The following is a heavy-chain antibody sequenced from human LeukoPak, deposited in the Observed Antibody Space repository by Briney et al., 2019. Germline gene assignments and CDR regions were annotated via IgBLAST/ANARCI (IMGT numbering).Heavy chain of an antibody. Sequence: GGSLRLSCAASGLPFSTSGMHWVRQAPGKGLEWVADIWYDGSYKYYAGSVQGRFIISRDNSINMVYLEMNSLRAEDTAVYYCARDKGTRSLDHWGQGTLVTVSS. CDR1: GLPFSTSG. D-gene: IGHD1-14*01. CDR3: ARDKGTRSLDH. V-gene: IGHV3-33*01. CDR2: IWYDGSYK. J-gene: IGHJ4*02.